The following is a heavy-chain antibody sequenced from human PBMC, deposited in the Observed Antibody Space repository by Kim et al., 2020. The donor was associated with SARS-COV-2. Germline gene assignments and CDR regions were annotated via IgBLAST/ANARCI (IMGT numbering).Heavy chain of an antibody. J-gene: IGHJ4*02. CDR2: IYYRGNS. D-gene: IGHD6-25*01. CDR1: GGSVTNSNYY. Sequence: SETLSLTCTVPGGSVTNSNYYWVWVRQPPGKGLEWIGSIYYRGNSYYNPSLESRLTLSVDLSKNHFSLRLTSLTAGDTAVYYCARQRAHGGSGGVYFDDWGQGTLVTVSS. V-gene: IGHV4-39*02. CDR3: ARQRAHGGSGGVYFDD.